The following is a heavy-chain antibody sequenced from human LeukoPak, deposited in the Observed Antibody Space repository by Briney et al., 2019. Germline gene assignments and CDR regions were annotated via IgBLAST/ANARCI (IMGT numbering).Heavy chain of an antibody. J-gene: IGHJ4*02. Sequence: GGSLRLSCVASGFTFSNFAMNWVRQAPGKGLEWVSVVTGDSGTTHYADSVKGRFTISRGNAKNSLYLQMNSLRAEDTAVYYCARDRPSGGSGWWGFDYWGQGTLVTVSS. CDR1: GFTFSNFA. CDR2: VTGDSGTT. CDR3: ARDRPSGGSGWWGFDY. D-gene: IGHD6-19*01. V-gene: IGHV3-23*01.